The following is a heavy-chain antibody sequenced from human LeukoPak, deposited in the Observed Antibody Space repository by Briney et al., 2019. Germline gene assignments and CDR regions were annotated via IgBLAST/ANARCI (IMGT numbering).Heavy chain of an antibody. CDR1: GGSFSNYA. V-gene: IGHV1-69*05. CDR3: ARSQELVIMDDACDS. Sequence: GASVKVSCKASGGSFSNYAMNWVRQVPGQGLEWMGGIIPTIGAANYAQKFEGRVTITTDESTKTAYMEMSSLRSDDTAVYYCARSQELVIMDDACDSWGQGTLVTVSS. D-gene: IGHD3-9*01. J-gene: IGHJ3*02. CDR2: IIPTIGAA.